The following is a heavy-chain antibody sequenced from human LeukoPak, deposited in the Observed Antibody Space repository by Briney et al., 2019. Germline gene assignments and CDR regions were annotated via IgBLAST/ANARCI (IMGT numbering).Heavy chain of an antibody. CDR3: TTGFQH. CDR2: IRSRGDGGTT. V-gene: IGHV3-15*07. Sequence: GGSLRLSCAVSGLTLSNVWMNWVRQAPGKGLEWVGRIRSRGDGGTTDFAAPVKGRFTISRDDSKNTLYLQMNSLKTEDTAVYYCTTGFQHWGQGTLVTVSS. J-gene: IGHJ1*01. CDR1: GLTLSNVW.